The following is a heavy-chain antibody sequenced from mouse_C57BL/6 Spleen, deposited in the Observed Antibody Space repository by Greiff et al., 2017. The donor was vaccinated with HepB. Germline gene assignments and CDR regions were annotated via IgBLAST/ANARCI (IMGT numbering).Heavy chain of an antibody. Sequence: QVQLQQSGPELVKPGVSVKLSCKASGYTFTSYDINWVKQRPGQGLEWIGWIYPRDGSTKYNEKFKGKATLTVDTSSSTAYMELHSLTSEDSAVYFCANYGSRREGYFDVWGTGTTVTVSS. CDR2: IYPRDGST. CDR1: GYTFTSYD. V-gene: IGHV1-85*01. D-gene: IGHD1-1*01. J-gene: IGHJ1*03. CDR3: ANYGSRREGYFDV.